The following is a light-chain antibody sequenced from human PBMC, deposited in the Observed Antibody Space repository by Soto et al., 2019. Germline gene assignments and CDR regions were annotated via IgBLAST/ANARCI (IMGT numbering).Light chain of an antibody. CDR2: DVT. V-gene: IGLV2-11*01. CDR1: SSDVGGYNY. CDR3: CSYAGSYTHYV. Sequence: QSALAQPRSVSGSPGQSVTISCTGTSSDVGGYNYVSWYQQHPDKAPKVMIYDVTKRPSGVPDRFSGSKSGNTASLTISGLQAEDEADYYCCSYAGSYTHYVFATGTKVTVL. J-gene: IGLJ1*01.